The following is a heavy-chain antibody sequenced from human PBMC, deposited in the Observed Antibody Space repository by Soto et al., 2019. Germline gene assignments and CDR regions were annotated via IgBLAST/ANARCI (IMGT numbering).Heavy chain of an antibody. CDR2: ISGSGGST. J-gene: IGHJ4*02. V-gene: IGHV3-23*01. CDR3: AKDRFYPHSRVAALAVYYFDY. Sequence: VVSLGISCAASGFTFSSYSMNWVRQAPGKGLEWVSAISGSGGSTYYAGSVKGRFTISRDNSKNTLYLQMNSLRAEDTAVYYCAKDRFYPHSRVAALAVYYFDYWGQGTLVTVSS. CDR1: GFTFSSYS. D-gene: IGHD6-13*01.